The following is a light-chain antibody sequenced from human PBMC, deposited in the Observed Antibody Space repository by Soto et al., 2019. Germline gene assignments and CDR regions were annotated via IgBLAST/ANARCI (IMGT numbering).Light chain of an antibody. Sequence: EIVMTQSPPTLSVSPGERATLSCRASQSVGSKLAWYQQRPGQAPRLLIYDASNRATGIPARFSGSGSGTEFSLTISSLQSEDFAVYSCQQYGDWPGAFGAGTKVEIK. J-gene: IGKJ4*01. CDR1: QSVGSK. CDR2: DAS. CDR3: QQYGDWPGA. V-gene: IGKV3D-15*01.